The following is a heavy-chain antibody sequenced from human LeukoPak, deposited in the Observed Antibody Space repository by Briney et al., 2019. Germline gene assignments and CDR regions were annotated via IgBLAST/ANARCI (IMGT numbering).Heavy chain of an antibody. Sequence: GASVTVSFKASGYTFTNYGISWVRQAPGQGLEWMGWISAYNGNTNYAQKLQGRVTMTTDTSTSTAYMELRSLRSDDTAVYYCARTGGYCSSTSCDNWFDPWGQGTLVTVSS. V-gene: IGHV1-18*01. D-gene: IGHD2-2*01. CDR2: ISAYNGNT. J-gene: IGHJ5*02. CDR1: GYTFTNYG. CDR3: ARTGGYCSSTSCDNWFDP.